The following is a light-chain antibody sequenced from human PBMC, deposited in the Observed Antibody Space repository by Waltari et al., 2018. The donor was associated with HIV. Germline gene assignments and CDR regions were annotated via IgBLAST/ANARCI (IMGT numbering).Light chain of an antibody. CDR2: GAS. Sequence: DIVLTQSPVTLSLSPGERATLSCTASQTVSTNYLAWYQQKPGQAPKLLIYGASSRATGIPDRFSGSGSGTDFALTIRRLEPEDFALYYCQQYGSSPYTFGQGTKLEIK. CDR1: QTVSTNY. CDR3: QQYGSSPYT. V-gene: IGKV3-20*01. J-gene: IGKJ2*01.